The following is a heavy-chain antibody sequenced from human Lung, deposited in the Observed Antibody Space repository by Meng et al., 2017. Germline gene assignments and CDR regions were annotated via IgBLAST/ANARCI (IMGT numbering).Heavy chain of an antibody. V-gene: IGHV4-34*01. D-gene: IGHD4-11*01. CDR2: INHSGST. J-gene: IGHJ4*02. Sequence: QVQLPQWGAGLLKPSETLSLTCVVSGGSFSDYYWSWIRQPPGKGLEWIGEINHSGSTNYNPSLENRATISVDTSQNNLSLKLSSVTAADSAVYYCARGPTTMAHDFDYWGQGTLVTVSS. CDR3: ARGPTTMAHDFDY. CDR1: GGSFSDYY.